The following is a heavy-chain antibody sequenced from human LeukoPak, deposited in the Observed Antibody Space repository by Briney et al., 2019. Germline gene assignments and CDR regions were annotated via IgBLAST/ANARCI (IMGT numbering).Heavy chain of an antibody. Sequence: PGGSLRLSCAASGFTFSHYGMHWVRQAPGKGLEWVALMWYDGGNKYYADSVKGRFTISRDNSNNTLYLQMNSLRAGDTAIYYCATSGYYFEYWGQGTLVTVSS. D-gene: IGHD3-22*01. J-gene: IGHJ4*02. V-gene: IGHV3-33*01. CDR2: MWYDGGNK. CDR3: ATSGYYFEY. CDR1: GFTFSHYG.